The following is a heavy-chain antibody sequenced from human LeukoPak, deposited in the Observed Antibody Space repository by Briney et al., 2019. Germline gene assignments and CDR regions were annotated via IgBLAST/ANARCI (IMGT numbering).Heavy chain of an antibody. Sequence: QPGRSLRLSCAASGFTFNSYGIPWVRQAPGKGLEWVAFIWYDGSNKYYADSVKGRFTISRDNSKNTLYLQMNSLRAEDTAVYYCGRARTTRGFDYWGQGTLVTVSS. J-gene: IGHJ4*02. D-gene: IGHD4-17*01. V-gene: IGHV3-33*01. CDR3: GRARTTRGFDY. CDR2: IWYDGSNK. CDR1: GFTFNSYG.